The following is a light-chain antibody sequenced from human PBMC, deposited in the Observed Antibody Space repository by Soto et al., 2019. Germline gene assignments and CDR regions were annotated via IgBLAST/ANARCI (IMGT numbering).Light chain of an antibody. J-gene: IGKJ4*01. V-gene: IGKV3-20*01. CDR2: GAS. Sequence: EIALTQSPGTLSLSPGERATLSCRASQSVSSSYLAWYQQIPGQAPRLLIYGASRRTTAIPDRFSGSGSGTDFTRTISRLEPEDFAVYYCQQYGSSVTFGGGTKVEIK. CDR1: QSVSSSY. CDR3: QQYGSSVT.